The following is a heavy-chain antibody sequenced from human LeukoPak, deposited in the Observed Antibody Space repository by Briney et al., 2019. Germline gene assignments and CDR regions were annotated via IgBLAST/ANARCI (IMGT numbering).Heavy chain of an antibody. CDR3: ARSYYYGSGSYHD. Sequence: GASVKVSCKASGYTFTSYGISWVRQAPGQGLEWMGWINPNSGGTNYAQKFQGRVTMTRDTSISTAYMELSRLRSDDTAVYYCARSYYYGSGSYHDWGQGTLVTVSS. CDR1: GYTFTSYG. CDR2: INPNSGGT. V-gene: IGHV1-2*02. D-gene: IGHD3-10*01. J-gene: IGHJ4*02.